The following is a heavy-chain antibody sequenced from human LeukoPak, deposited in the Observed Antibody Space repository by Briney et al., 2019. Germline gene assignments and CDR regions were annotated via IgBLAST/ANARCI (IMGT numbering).Heavy chain of an antibody. CDR3: ARVDTMIVVAVPLTDAFDI. CDR1: GYTFTGYY. D-gene: IGHD3-22*01. Sequence: GASVKVSCKASGYTFTGYYMHWVRQAPGQGLEWMGWINPNSGGTNYAQKFQGRVTMTRDTSISTAYMELSRLRSDDTAVYYCARVDTMIVVAVPLTDAFDIWGQGTMVIVSS. CDR2: INPNSGGT. V-gene: IGHV1-2*02. J-gene: IGHJ3*02.